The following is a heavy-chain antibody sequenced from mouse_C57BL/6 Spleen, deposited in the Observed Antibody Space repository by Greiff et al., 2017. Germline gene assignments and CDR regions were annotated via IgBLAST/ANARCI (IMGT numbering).Heavy chain of an antibody. CDR2: ISNSGST. Sequence: VQLKQSGPGLAKPSQTLSLTCSVTGYSITGAYWNWIRKFPGNKLEYMGYISNSGSTYSNPSLKSRISITRDTSKNQYYLQLNSVTTEDTATYYCARGLGSWYFDVWGTGTTVTVSS. CDR1: GYSITGAY. J-gene: IGHJ1*03. D-gene: IGHD4-1*01. CDR3: ARGLGSWYFDV. V-gene: IGHV3-8*01.